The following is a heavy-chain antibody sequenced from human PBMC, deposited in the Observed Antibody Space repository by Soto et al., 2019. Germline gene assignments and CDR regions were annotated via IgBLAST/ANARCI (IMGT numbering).Heavy chain of an antibody. D-gene: IGHD3-3*01. Sequence: EVQLLESGGGLVQPGGSLRLSCAASGFTFSSYAMSWVRQAPGKGLEWVSAISCSGGSTYYADSVKGRFTISRDNSKNTLYLQMNSLRAEDTAVYYCATYQTYYDFWSGEGWFDPWGQGTLVTVSS. CDR3: ATYQTYYDFWSGEGWFDP. CDR2: ISCSGGST. V-gene: IGHV3-23*01. CDR1: GFTFSSYA. J-gene: IGHJ5*02.